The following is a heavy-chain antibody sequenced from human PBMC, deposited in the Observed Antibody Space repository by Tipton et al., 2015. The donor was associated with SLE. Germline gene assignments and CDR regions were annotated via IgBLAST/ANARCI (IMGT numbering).Heavy chain of an antibody. D-gene: IGHD3-16*01. CDR3: ALGGVRFDP. J-gene: IGHJ5*02. V-gene: IGHV4-4*02. Sequence: TLSLTCTVSGDSITSITRTNWWSWVRQPPGKGLEWIGEIFHSGSTNYRPSLKSRVIISVDKSKNQFSLKLTSVTAADTAVYYCALGGVRFDPWGQGTLVTVSS. CDR1: GDSITSITRTNW. CDR2: IFHSGST.